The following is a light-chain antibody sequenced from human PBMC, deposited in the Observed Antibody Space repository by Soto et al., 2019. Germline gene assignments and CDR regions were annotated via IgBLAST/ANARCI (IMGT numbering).Light chain of an antibody. J-gene: IGKJ5*01. V-gene: IGKV3-20*01. CDR2: GAS. Sequence: ELVLPQSPGTMSLSPGARSPLSGRARPSVSSSYLAWYQQKPGQAPRLLIYGASSRATGIPDRFSGSGSGTDFTLTISSLQSEDFAVYYCQQHEKWPPSITFGKGTRLEIK. CDR1: PSVSSSY. CDR3: QQHEKWPPSIT.